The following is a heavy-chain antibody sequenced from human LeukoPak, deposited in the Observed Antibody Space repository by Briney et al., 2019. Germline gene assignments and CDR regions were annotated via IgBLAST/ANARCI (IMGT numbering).Heavy chain of an antibody. CDR2: TRDKARGYTT. CDR1: GVTLSDHH. CDR3: ARDLWELPLDY. V-gene: IGHV3-72*01. J-gene: IGHJ4*02. Sequence: PGRSLRLSCAASGVTLSDHHMDWVRQAPGKGLEWVGRTRDKARGYTTEYAASVEGRFTISRDDSKTLVYLQMNSLRAEDTAVYYCARDLWELPLDYWGQGTLVTVSS. D-gene: IGHD1-26*01.